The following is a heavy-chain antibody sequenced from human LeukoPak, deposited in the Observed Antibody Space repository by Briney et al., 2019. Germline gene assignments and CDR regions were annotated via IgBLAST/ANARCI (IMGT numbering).Heavy chain of an antibody. CDR1: GFTLSSYA. D-gene: IGHD6-6*01. J-gene: IGHJ4*02. V-gene: IGHV3-30*04. CDR3: ARDRVQYSSSSGCDY. CDR2: TSYDGSNK. Sequence: PGRSLRLSCAASGFTLSSYAMHWVRQAPGKGLEWVAVTSYDGSNKYYADSVKGRFTISRDNSKNTLYLQMNSLRAEDTAVYYCARDRVQYSSSSGCDYWGQGTLVTVSS.